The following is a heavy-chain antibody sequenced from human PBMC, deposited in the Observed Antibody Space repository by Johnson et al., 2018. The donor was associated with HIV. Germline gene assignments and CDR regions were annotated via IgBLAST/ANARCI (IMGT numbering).Heavy chain of an antibody. V-gene: IGHV3-30*04. CDR1: GFIFSSYA. J-gene: IGHJ3*02. CDR3: ARERNSGSYLFSDAFDI. CDR2: ISHDGNNK. Sequence: QVQLVESGGGVVQPGRSLRLSCAASGFIFSSYAMHWVRQAPGKGLEWVAVISHDGNNKYYADSVKGRFTISSDIFKNTLYLQMNSLRAEDTAVYYCARERNSGSYLFSDAFDIWGQGTMVTVSS. D-gene: IGHD1-26*01.